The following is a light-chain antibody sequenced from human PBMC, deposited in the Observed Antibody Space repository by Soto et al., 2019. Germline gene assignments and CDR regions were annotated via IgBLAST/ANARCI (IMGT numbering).Light chain of an antibody. CDR2: GNS. V-gene: IGLV1-40*01. J-gene: IGLJ3*02. Sequence: QSVLTQPPSVSGAPGQSVTISCTGSSSNIGAGYDVHWYQQLPGTAPKLLIYGNSNRPSGVPDRFSGSKSGTSASLAITGLQAEDEADYYCQSYDSSLRGSVFGGGTKLTVL. CDR1: SSNIGAGYD. CDR3: QSYDSSLRGSV.